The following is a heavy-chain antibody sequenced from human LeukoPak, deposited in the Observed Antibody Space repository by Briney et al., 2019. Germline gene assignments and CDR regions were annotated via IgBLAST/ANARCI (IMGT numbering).Heavy chain of an antibody. CDR2: ISGSGGST. V-gene: IGHV3-23*01. CDR3: AALVVPAARNSGAFDI. Sequence: GGSLRLSCAASGFTFSSYWMHWVRQAPGKGLEWVSAISGSGGSTYYADSVKGRFTISRDNSKNTLYLQMNSLRAEDTAVYYCAALVVPAARNSGAFDIWGQGTMVTVSS. J-gene: IGHJ3*02. CDR1: GFTFSSYW. D-gene: IGHD2-2*01.